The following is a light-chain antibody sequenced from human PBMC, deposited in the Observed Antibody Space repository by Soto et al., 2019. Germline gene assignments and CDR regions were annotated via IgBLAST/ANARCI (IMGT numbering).Light chain of an antibody. V-gene: IGKV3-20*01. CDR2: GAS. CDR3: QQYGSSLT. Sequence: EIVLTQSPGTLSLSPGERATLSCRASQSVYNNYLAWYQQKPGQAPRLLIYGASSRATGIPDRLSGSGSGTDFTLTISRLEPEDFAVDYCQQYGSSLTFGPGTKVDIK. CDR1: QSVYNNY. J-gene: IGKJ3*01.